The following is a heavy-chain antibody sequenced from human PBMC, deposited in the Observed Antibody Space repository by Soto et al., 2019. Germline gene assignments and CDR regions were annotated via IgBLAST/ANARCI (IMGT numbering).Heavy chain of an antibody. J-gene: IGHJ3*02. CDR2: VSYNSGTV. V-gene: IGHV3-9*01. CDR3: VKGRGYYYDAFDI. Sequence: RRLSCVASGFNFQDCAMYWVRQVPGKGLEWVSGVSYNSGTVGYADSVKGRFTVSRDNAKKSLFLEMSSLRLEDTAFYYCVKGRGYYYDAFDIWGQGTMVTVSS. D-gene: IGHD3-10*01. CDR1: GFNFQDCA.